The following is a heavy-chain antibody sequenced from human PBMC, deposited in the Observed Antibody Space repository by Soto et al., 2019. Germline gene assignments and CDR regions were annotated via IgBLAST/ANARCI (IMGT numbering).Heavy chain of an antibody. CDR2: IFHGGST. J-gene: IGHJ5*02. CDR1: GAPITWGDYS. CDR3: ARVRDWFDP. Sequence: PSETLSLTCAISGAPITWGDYSWNWIRQPPGKGLEWIGYIFHGGSTYYNPSLRSRVTISVDTSKNQFSLRLTSVTAADTAVYYCARVRDWFDPWGQGTLVTVSS. D-gene: IGHD3-3*01. V-gene: IGHV4-30-2*01.